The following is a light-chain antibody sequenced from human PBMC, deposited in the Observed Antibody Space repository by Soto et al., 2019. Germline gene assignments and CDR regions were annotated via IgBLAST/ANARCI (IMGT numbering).Light chain of an antibody. J-gene: IGKJ1*01. V-gene: IGKV1-5*03. CDR1: QTISSW. Sequence: IQLTKSPSTLSGSVGDRXXXXXXASQTISSWLAWYQQKPGKAPKLLIYKASTLKSGVPSRFSGSGSGTEFTLTISSLQPDDFATYYCQQYDSYWRTFGQGTKVDI. CDR3: QQYDSYWRT. CDR2: KAS.